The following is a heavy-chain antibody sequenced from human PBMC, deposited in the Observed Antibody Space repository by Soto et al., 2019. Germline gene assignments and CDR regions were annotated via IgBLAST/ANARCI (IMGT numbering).Heavy chain of an antibody. CDR3: ARAPLYGGNSV. V-gene: IGHV3-66*01. CDR2: IYSGGAT. J-gene: IGHJ4*02. CDR1: GFTVSSNY. D-gene: IGHD4-17*01. Sequence: EVQLVESGGGLVQPGGSLRLSCAASGFTVSSNYMTWVRQAPGKGLEWVSVIYSGGATYYSDSVKGRFTISRDNSKNTLNLQMNSLRAEDTAVYYCARAPLYGGNSVWRQGTVVTVSS.